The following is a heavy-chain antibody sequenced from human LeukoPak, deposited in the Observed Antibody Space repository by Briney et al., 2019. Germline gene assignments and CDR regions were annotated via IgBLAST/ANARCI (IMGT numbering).Heavy chain of an antibody. Sequence: SGPTLVKPTQTLTLTCTFSGFSLSTSGVGVGWIRQPPGKALEWLALIYWDDDKRCSPSLKSRLTITKDTSKNQVVLTMTNMDPVDTATYYCAHTDCSSTSCYQLFDYWGQGTLVTVSS. D-gene: IGHD2-2*01. J-gene: IGHJ4*02. CDR1: GFSLSTSGVG. V-gene: IGHV2-5*02. CDR3: AHTDCSSTSCYQLFDY. CDR2: IYWDDDK.